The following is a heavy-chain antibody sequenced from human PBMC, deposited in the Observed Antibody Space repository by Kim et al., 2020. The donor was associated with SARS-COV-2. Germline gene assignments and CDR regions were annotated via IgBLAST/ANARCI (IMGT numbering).Heavy chain of an antibody. Sequence: ASVKVSCKASGYTFTSYYMHWVRQAPGQGLEWMGIINPSGGSTSYAQKFQGRVTMTRDTSTSTVYMELSSLRSEDTAVYYCARVPGIAVASRGPAAGFDYWGQGTLVTVSS. D-gene: IGHD6-19*01. J-gene: IGHJ4*02. CDR2: INPSGGST. V-gene: IGHV1-46*01. CDR1: GYTFTSYY. CDR3: ARVPGIAVASRGPAAGFDY.